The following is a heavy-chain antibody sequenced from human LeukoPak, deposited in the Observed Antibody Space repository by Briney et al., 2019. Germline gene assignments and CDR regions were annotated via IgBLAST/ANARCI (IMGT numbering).Heavy chain of an antibody. Sequence: PGGYLRLSCAASGFTFDDYAMHWVRHAPGKGLEWVSGISWNSGSLAYADSVKGRFTISRDNAKNSLYLQMNSLRAEDMALYYCAKDISPALTMIDWWGQGTLVTVSS. CDR2: ISWNSGSL. J-gene: IGHJ4*02. CDR1: GFTFDDYA. CDR3: AKDISPALTMIDW. V-gene: IGHV3-9*03. D-gene: IGHD3-3*01.